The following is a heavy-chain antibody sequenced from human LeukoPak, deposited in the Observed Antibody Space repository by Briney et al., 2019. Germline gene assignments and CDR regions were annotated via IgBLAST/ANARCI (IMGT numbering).Heavy chain of an antibody. CDR2: ISSSSNYI. V-gene: IGHV3-21*01. Sequence: GGSLRLSCAASGFTLSDYSMNWVRQAPGKGLEWVSCISSSSNYIYYADSVKGRFTISRDNAKNSLHLQMNSLRAEDTAVYYCARSGQRRCSGGTCYPYYFDYWGQGTLVTVSS. CDR3: ARSGQRRCSGGTCYPYYFDY. J-gene: IGHJ4*02. CDR1: GFTLSDYS. D-gene: IGHD2-15*01.